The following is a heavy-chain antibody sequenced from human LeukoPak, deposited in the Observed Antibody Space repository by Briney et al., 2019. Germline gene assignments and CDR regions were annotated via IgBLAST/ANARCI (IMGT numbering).Heavy chain of an antibody. CDR3: ARAPAYWPYYYMDV. D-gene: IGHD3-16*01. J-gene: IGHJ6*03. CDR1: GYTFTSYG. V-gene: IGHV1-18*01. Sequence: GASVKVSCKASGYTFTSYGISWVRQAPGQGLEWMGWISAYNGNTNYAQKLQGRVTMTTDTSTSTAYMELRSLRSDDTAVYYCARAPAYWPYYYMDVWGKGTTVTISS. CDR2: ISAYNGNT.